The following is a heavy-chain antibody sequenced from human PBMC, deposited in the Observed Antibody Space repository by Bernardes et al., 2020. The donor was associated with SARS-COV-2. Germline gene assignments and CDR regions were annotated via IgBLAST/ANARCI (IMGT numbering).Heavy chain of an antibody. D-gene: IGHD2-15*01. CDR1: RGSVSFGSNS. CDR3: AGGTGFCSGGSCGWIDP. Sequence: SQCLSPTCSVSRGSVSFGSNSWTWIRQPPGKGLELIGYPSYPGSIHYNPSLKSRVTISVDTSKNQFSLKLTSVTAADTAVYCCAGGTGFCSGGSCGWIDPRGQGTLGSVSS. CDR2: PSYPGSI. V-gene: IGHV4-61*01. J-gene: IGHJ5*02.